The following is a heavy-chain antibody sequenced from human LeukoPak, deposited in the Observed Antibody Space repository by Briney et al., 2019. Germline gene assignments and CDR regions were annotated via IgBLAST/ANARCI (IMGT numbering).Heavy chain of an antibody. CDR3: ANTGLGYCSGGSCYFGGPFDY. CDR2: ISYDGSNK. CDR1: GFTFSSYG. Sequence: GRSLRLSCAASGFTFSSYGMHWVRQAPGKGLEWVAVISYDGSNKYYADSVKGRFTISRDNSKNTLYLQMNSLRAEDTAVYYCANTGLGYCSGGSCYFGGPFDYWGQGTLVTVFS. D-gene: IGHD2-15*01. V-gene: IGHV3-30*18. J-gene: IGHJ4*02.